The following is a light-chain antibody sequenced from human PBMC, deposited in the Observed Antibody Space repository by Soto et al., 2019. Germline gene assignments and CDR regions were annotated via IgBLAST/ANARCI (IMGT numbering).Light chain of an antibody. J-gene: IGKJ5*01. CDR1: QTISSNY. CDR3: QQYTSPLIT. CDR2: GAA. V-gene: IGKV3-20*01. Sequence: TQFACLVSLSPGDSATLSCRASQTISSNYLAWYQQKPGQAPRLLIYGAAGRATGIPDRFSGSGSGTDFTLTISRLEPEDFAVYYCQQYTSPLITCGQGTRPEIK.